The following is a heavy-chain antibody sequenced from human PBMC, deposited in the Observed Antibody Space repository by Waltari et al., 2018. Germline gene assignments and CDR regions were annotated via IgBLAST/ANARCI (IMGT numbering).Heavy chain of an antibody. J-gene: IGHJ6*02. D-gene: IGHD3-10*01. Sequence: QVQLQESGPGLVKPSQTLSLTCTVSGGSISSGSYYWSWIRQPAGKGLEWIGRIYTSGGNNYNPYLKSRVNISVDTSKNQFSLKLSSVTAADTAVYYCARDIVMVRGVIIDYYYGMDVWGQGTTVTVSS. V-gene: IGHV4-61*02. CDR3: ARDIVMVRGVIIDYYYGMDV. CDR2: IYTSGGN. CDR1: GGSISSGSYY.